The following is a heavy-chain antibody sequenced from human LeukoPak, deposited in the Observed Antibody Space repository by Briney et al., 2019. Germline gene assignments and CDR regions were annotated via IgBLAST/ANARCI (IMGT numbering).Heavy chain of an antibody. J-gene: IGHJ6*02. Sequence: SETLSLTCTVSGGSISSGGYYWSWIRQHPGKGLEWIGYIYYSGSTYYNLSLKSRVTISVDTSKNQFSLKLSSVTAADTAVYYCARDSRGCSSTSCYSYGMDVWGQGTTVTVSS. V-gene: IGHV4-31*03. CDR2: IYYSGST. CDR1: GGSISSGGYY. CDR3: ARDSRGCSSTSCYSYGMDV. D-gene: IGHD2-2*01.